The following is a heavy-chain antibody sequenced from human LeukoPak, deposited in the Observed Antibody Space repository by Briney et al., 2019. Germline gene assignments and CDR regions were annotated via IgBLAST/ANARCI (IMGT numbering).Heavy chain of an antibody. V-gene: IGHV1-69*06. Sequence: GASVKVSCKASGYTFTSYAISWVRQAPGQGLEWMGGIIPIFGTANYAQKFQGRVTITADKSTGTAYMELSSLRSEDTAVYYCARSCTNGVCYTEYDWYFDLWGRGTLVTVSS. CDR3: ARSCTNGVCYTEYDWYFDL. CDR1: GYTFTSYA. CDR2: IIPIFGTA. J-gene: IGHJ2*01. D-gene: IGHD2-8*01.